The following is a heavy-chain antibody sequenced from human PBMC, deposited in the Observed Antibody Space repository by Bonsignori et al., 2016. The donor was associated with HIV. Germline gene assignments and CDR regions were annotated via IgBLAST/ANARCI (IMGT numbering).Heavy chain of an antibody. V-gene: IGHV1-8*01. CDR2: MNPNSGNT. Sequence: WVRQAPGQGLEWMGWMNPNSGNTGYAQKFQGRVTMTRNTSISTAYMELSSLRSEDTAVYYCARRGSGSYWADYYYMDVRGQRDHGHR. CDR3: ARRGSGSYWADYYYMDV. J-gene: IGHJ6*03. D-gene: IGHD1-26*01.